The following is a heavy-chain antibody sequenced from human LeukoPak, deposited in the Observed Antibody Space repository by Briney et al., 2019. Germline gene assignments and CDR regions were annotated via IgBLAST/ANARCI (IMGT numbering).Heavy chain of an antibody. CDR1: GFTFSNYA. Sequence: PGGSLRLSCAASGFTFSNYAMNWVRQAPGKGLEWVSAISGSGGSTHYADSVKGRFTISRDNSKNTLYLQMNSLRAEDTAVYYCAKGSSGWTYYYYYGMDVWGQGTTVTVSS. J-gene: IGHJ6*02. CDR3: AKGSSGWTYYYYYGMDV. V-gene: IGHV3-23*01. D-gene: IGHD6-19*01. CDR2: ISGSGGST.